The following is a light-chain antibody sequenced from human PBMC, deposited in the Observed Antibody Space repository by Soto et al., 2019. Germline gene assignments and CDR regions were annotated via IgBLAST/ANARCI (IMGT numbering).Light chain of an antibody. CDR3: SSYTVSSPHVV. V-gene: IGLV2-14*01. CDR2: DVS. J-gene: IGLJ2*01. CDR1: SSDVGGYNY. Sequence: QSALTQPASVSGSPGQSITISCTGTSSDVGGYNYVSWYQQHPGKAPKLMIYDVSNRPSGVSNRFAGSKSGNTASLTISGLQAEDEGDYYCSSYTVSSPHVVFGGGTKLTVL.